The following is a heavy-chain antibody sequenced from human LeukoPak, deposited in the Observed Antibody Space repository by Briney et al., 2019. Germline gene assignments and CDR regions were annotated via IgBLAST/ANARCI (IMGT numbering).Heavy chain of an antibody. D-gene: IGHD3-10*01. J-gene: IGHJ4*02. V-gene: IGHV3-20*04. CDR3: VRGSRLLWFGESGDY. CDR2: INWNGGTT. Sequence: PGGSLRLSCAASGFTFDDYGMSWVRQAPGKGLDGVSCINWNGGTTGYVDSLKGRFTISRDNAKNSLYLQMNCLRVEDTALYYCVRGSRLLWFGESGDYWGQGTLVTVSS. CDR1: GFTFDDYG.